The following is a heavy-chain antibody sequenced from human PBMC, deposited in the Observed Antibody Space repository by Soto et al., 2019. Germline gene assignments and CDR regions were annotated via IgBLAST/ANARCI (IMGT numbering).Heavy chain of an antibody. Sequence: GGSLRLSCAASGFTFSSYAMHWVRQAPGKGLEWVAVISYDGSNKYYADSVKGRFTISRDNSKNTLYLQMNSLRAEDTAVYYCARVRRPGDYYYGMDVWGQGTTVTVSS. CDR1: GFTFSSYA. D-gene: IGHD3-10*01. CDR3: ARVRRPGDYYYGMDV. CDR2: ISYDGSNK. V-gene: IGHV3-30-3*01. J-gene: IGHJ6*02.